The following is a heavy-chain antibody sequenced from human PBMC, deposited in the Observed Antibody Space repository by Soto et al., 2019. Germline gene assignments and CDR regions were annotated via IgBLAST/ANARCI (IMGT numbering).Heavy chain of an antibody. V-gene: IGHV4-59*01. CDR3: AKANSGYGAFDH. D-gene: IGHD5-12*01. J-gene: IGHJ4*02. Sequence: FEPLSLPCTVSDDSIRKYYCSRIRQSPGKGLEWIGYIYYSGSTNYNPSLKSRVTISIDKSKDQFSLKLTSVTAADTAVYYCAKANSGYGAFDHWGQGMLVPVSS. CDR1: DDSIRKYY. CDR2: IYYSGST.